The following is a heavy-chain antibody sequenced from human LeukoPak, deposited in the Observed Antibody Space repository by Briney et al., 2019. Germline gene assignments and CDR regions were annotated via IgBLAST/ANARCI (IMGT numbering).Heavy chain of an antibody. Sequence: SETLSLTCAVSGFSISGDYYWAWLRQPPGKGLEWIGRIHHSGSAYYNPSLRTRVTISLDTTKNKFSLRLTSVSVADTAVYYCARDRGGPIHDHWGEGTLVSVSS. CDR1: GFSISGDYY. J-gene: IGHJ4*02. V-gene: IGHV4-38-2*01. CDR3: ARDRGGPIHDH. CDR2: IHHSGSA. D-gene: IGHD2-2*02.